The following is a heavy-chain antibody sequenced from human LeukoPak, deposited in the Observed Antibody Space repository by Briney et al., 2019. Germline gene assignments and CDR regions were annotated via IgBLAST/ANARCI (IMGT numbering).Heavy chain of an antibody. J-gene: IGHJ5*02. D-gene: IGHD5-24*01. Sequence: SETLSLTCAVYGGSFSGYYWSWIRQPPGKGLEWIGEINHSGSTNYHPSLKSRVTISVDTSKNQFSLKLSSVTAADTAVYYCARGVPVERWLQGGGNWFDLWGQGTLVTVSS. CDR2: INHSGST. CDR1: GGSFSGYY. CDR3: ARGVPVERWLQGGGNWFDL. V-gene: IGHV4-34*01.